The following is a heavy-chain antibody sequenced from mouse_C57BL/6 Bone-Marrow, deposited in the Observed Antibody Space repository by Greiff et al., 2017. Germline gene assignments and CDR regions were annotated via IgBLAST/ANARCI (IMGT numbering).Heavy chain of an antibody. D-gene: IGHD1-1*01. CDR3: ARDRGNYYGSSYYFDY. CDR1: GFTFSSYA. CDR2: ISDGGSYT. J-gene: IGHJ2*01. V-gene: IGHV5-4*01. Sequence: EVKLMESGGGLVKPGGSLKLSCAASGFTFSSYAMSWVRQTPEKRLAWVATISDGGSYTYYPDNVKGRFTISRDNAKNNLYLQMSHLKSEDTAMYYCARDRGNYYGSSYYFDYWGQGTTLTVSS.